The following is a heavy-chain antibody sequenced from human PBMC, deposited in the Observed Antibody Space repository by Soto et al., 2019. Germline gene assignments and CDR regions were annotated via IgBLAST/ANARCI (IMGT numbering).Heavy chain of an antibody. D-gene: IGHD5-12*01. CDR3: AREGSYSAYNFAHGIQLWSFDF. CDR1: GGSINTFY. J-gene: IGHJ4*02. Sequence: SETLSLTCTVCGGSINTFYWSWVRQTAGKGLEWIGRIFSSGSTSFNPSLESRVAMSVDTSKNHFSLNLSSVTAADMAVYYCAREGSYSAYNFAHGIQLWSFDFWGQGALVTVSS. CDR2: IFSSGST. V-gene: IGHV4-4*07.